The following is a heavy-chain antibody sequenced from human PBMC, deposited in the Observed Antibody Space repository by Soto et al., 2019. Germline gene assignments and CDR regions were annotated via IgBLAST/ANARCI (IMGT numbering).Heavy chain of an antibody. CDR1: GVSITNYY. D-gene: IGHD1-20*01. J-gene: IGHJ4*02. CDR3: AREQYNWKL. Sequence: SETLSLTCSVSGVSITNYYWTWIRLPPGKGLEWIGYVYHTGNPFYNPSLKSRVTISLDTPKNQVSLSLRSVTAADTAVYYCAREQYNWKLWGQGTLVTVSS. CDR2: VYHTGNP. V-gene: IGHV4-59*01.